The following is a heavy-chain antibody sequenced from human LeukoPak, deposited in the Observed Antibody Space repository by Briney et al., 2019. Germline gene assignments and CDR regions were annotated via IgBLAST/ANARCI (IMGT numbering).Heavy chain of an antibody. CDR1: GGSISSYY. CDR2: IYYSGST. J-gene: IGHJ4*02. Sequence: SETLSLTCTVSGGSISSYYWSWIRQPSGKGLEWIGYIYYSGSTNYNPSLKSRVPISVDTSKNQFSLKLSSVTAADPAVYYCARATYGDYYFDYWGQGTPVTVSS. CDR3: ARATYGDYYFDY. V-gene: IGHV4-59*12. D-gene: IGHD4-17*01.